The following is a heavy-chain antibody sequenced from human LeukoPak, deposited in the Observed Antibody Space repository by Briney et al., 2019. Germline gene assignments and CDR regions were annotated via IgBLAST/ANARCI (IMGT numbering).Heavy chain of an antibody. CDR2: IYYSGST. J-gene: IGHJ3*02. Sequence: PSETLSLTCTVSGGSISSSSYYWGWIRQPPGKGLEWIGSIYYSGSTYYNPSLKSRVTISVDTSKNQFSLKLSSVTAADTAVYYCARVPRAAAGNPGAFDIWGQGTMVTVSS. V-gene: IGHV4-39*01. CDR3: ARVPRAAAGNPGAFDI. D-gene: IGHD6-13*01. CDR1: GGSISSSSYY.